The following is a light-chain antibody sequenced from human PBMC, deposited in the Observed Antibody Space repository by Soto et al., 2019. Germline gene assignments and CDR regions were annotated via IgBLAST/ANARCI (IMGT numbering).Light chain of an antibody. Sequence: EIVLTQSPGTLSLSPGERATLSCRASQTVSSNFLAWFQQKPGQAPRFVIYGASSRATGIPDRFSGSGSGTDFTLTINRLEPEDFAVYYCQQYGSSPLTFGGGTKVEI. CDR3: QQYGSSPLT. CDR1: QTVSSNF. J-gene: IGKJ4*01. V-gene: IGKV3-20*01. CDR2: GAS.